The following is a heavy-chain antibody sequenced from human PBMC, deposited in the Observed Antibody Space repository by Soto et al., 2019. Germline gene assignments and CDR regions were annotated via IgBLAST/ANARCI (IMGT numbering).Heavy chain of an antibody. CDR1: GGSISSSSCY. CDR2: IYYSGST. Sequence: SETLSLTCTVSGGSISSSSCYWGWIRQPPGKGLEWIGSIYYSGSTYYNQSLKSRVTISVDKSKNQFSLKLSSVTAADMAVYYCARLEGLATISYYFDYWGQGTPVTVPQ. V-gene: IGHV4-39*01. D-gene: IGHD3-9*01. J-gene: IGHJ4*02. CDR3: ARLEGLATISYYFDY.